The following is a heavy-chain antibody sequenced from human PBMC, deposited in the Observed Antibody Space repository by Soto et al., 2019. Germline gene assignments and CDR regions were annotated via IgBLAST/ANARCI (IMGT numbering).Heavy chain of an antibody. D-gene: IGHD3-22*01. Sequence: GGSLRLSCAASGFTFSSYAMHWVRQAPGKGLEWVAVISYDGSNKYYADSVKGRFTISRDNSKNTLYLQMNSLRAEDTAVYYCARVWRYYDSSGRDAFDIWGQGTMVTVS. V-gene: IGHV3-30-3*01. CDR3: ARVWRYYDSSGRDAFDI. J-gene: IGHJ3*02. CDR2: ISYDGSNK. CDR1: GFTFSSYA.